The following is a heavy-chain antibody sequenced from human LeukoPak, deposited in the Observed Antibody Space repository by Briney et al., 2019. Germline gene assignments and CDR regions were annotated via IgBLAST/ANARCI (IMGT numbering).Heavy chain of an antibody. V-gene: IGHV4-59*01. D-gene: IGHD3-22*01. CDR1: GGSISSYY. J-gene: IGHJ3*02. CDR2: IYYSGST. Sequence: PSETLSLTCTVSGGSISSYYWSWIRQPPGKGLEWIGYIYYSGSTNYNPSLKSRVTISVDTSKNQSSLKLSSVTAADTAVYYCARGYDSSGYYYGGIAFDIWGQGTMVTVSS. CDR3: ARGYDSSGYYYGGIAFDI.